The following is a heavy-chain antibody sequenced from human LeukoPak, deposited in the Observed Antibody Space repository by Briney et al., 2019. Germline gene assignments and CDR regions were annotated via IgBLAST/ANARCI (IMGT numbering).Heavy chain of an antibody. CDR3: ARLNSQRFVVVVAATYHSWFDP. CDR1: GFTFSIYW. V-gene: IGHV4-39*01. J-gene: IGHJ5*02. Sequence: GSLRLSCAASGFTFSIYWMSWIRQPPGKGLEWIGSIYYSGSTYYNPSLKSRVTISVDTSKNQFSLKLSSVTAADTAVYYCARLNSQRFVVVVAATYHSWFDPWGQGTLVTVSS. CDR2: IYYSGST. D-gene: IGHD2-15*01.